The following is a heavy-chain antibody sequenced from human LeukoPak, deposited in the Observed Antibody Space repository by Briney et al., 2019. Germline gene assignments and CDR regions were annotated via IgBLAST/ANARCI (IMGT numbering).Heavy chain of an antibody. CDR2: MYYSGTT. J-gene: IGHJ4*02. CDR3: ARGSEIEMATTTSFDY. Sequence: SETLSRTCTDSGGSISSYYWSCIRQLPGLGLHWFGHMYYSGTTNHTNFNPSLKSRVTISVDTSKNQFSLKLSSVTAADTAVYYCARGSEIEMATTTSFDYWGQGTPVTVSS. D-gene: IGHD5-24*01. V-gene: IGHV4-59*08. CDR1: GGSISSYY.